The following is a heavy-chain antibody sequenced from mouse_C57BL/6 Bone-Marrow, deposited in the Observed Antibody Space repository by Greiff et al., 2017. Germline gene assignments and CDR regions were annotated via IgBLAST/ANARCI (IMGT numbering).Heavy chain of an antibody. Sequence: EVKLQQSGGGLVTPGGSLKLSCAASGFTFSDYGMHWVRQAPEKGLEWVAYISRGSSTINYTDTVKGRFTISRDNAKNTLFLQRTSLRSEDTAMYYCARNYYKDYWGQGTTLTVSS. CDR3: ARNYYKDY. J-gene: IGHJ2*01. CDR2: ISRGSSTI. CDR1: GFTFSDYG. V-gene: IGHV5-17*01. D-gene: IGHD1-1*01.